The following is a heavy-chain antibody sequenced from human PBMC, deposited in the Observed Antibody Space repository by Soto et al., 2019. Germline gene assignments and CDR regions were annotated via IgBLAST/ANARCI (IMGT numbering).Heavy chain of an antibody. CDR3: ARGPLYRRYV. CDR1: GGTFSSYA. D-gene: IGHD1-26*01. CDR2: MNPNSGNT. V-gene: IGHV1-8*02. J-gene: IGHJ6*02. Sequence: ASVKVSYKASGGTFSSYAINWVRQATGQGLEWMGWMNPNSGNTGYAQKFQGRVTMTRNTSISTAYMELSSLRSEDTAVYYCARGPLYRRYVWGQGTTVTVSS.